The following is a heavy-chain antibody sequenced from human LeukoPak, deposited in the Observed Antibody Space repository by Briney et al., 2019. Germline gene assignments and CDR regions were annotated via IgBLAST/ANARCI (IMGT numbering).Heavy chain of an antibody. V-gene: IGHV3-23*01. Sequence: PGGSLRLSCAASGFTFSSYSMNWVRQAPGKGLEWVSAISGSGGSTYYADSVKGRFTISRDNSKNTLYLQMNSLRAEDTAVYYCAKDRGYYYDSSGYYDGAIDYWGQGTLVTVSS. D-gene: IGHD3-22*01. CDR1: GFTFSSYS. CDR2: ISGSGGST. CDR3: AKDRGYYYDSSGYYDGAIDY. J-gene: IGHJ4*02.